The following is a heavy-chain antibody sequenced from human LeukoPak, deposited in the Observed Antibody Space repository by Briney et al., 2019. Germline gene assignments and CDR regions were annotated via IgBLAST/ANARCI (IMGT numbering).Heavy chain of an antibody. CDR1: GGSISSSSYY. Sequence: EPSETLSLTCTVSGGSISSSSYYWGWIRQPPGKGLEWIGSIYYSGSTYYNPSLKSRVTISVDTSKHQSSLKLRSVTAADTAVYYCARTEESGYSYRYFGYYYYMAVWGKGPTVTISS. J-gene: IGHJ6*03. CDR2: IYYSGST. V-gene: IGHV4-39*07. CDR3: ARTEESGYSYRYFGYYYYMAV. D-gene: IGHD5-18*01.